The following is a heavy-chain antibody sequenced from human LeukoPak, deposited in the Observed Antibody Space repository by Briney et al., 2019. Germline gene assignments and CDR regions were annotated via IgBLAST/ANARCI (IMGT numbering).Heavy chain of an antibody. CDR3: VRDMRHYRDYDTTGYYYNFEY. Sequence: ASVKVSCKTSGYIFTSYGISWVRQAPGQGLEWMGWISVHNGYTRYAQKFQGRVTMTTDTSTSTAYMNLRSLRSDDTAVYFCVRDMRHYRDYDTTGYYYNFEYWGQGTLVAVSS. D-gene: IGHD3-22*01. CDR2: ISVHNGYT. V-gene: IGHV1-18*01. CDR1: GYIFTSYG. J-gene: IGHJ4*02.